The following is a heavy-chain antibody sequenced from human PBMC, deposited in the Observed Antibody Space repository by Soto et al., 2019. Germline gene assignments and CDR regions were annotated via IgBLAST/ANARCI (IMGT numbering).Heavy chain of an antibody. V-gene: IGHV3-64*04. CDR3: TTDWSDDYVLGMDV. J-gene: IGHJ6*02. Sequence: GGSLRLSCAASGITFSSYAMSWVRQAPGKGLEYVSGISSNGVGTYYANSVQGRFTISRDDSKNTLYLQMNSLKTEDTAVYYCTTDWSDDYVLGMDVWGQGTTVTVSS. CDR1: GITFSSYA. CDR2: ISSNGVGT. D-gene: IGHD4-17*01.